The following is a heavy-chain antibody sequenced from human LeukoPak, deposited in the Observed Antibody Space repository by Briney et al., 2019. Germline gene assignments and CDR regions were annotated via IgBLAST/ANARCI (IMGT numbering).Heavy chain of an antibody. CDR1: GGSFSGYY. D-gene: IGHD2-15*01. J-gene: IGHJ3*02. V-gene: IGHV4-34*01. CDR3: ARFPCSGDSCYSGIRAFDI. CDR2: INHSGTT. Sequence: NPSETLSLTCGVYGGSFSGYYWNWIRQSPGKGLGWIGEINHSGTTNYIPPLKSRVTISVDTTKKQFSLKLSSVTAADTALYYCARFPCSGDSCYSGIRAFDIWGQGTMVTVSS.